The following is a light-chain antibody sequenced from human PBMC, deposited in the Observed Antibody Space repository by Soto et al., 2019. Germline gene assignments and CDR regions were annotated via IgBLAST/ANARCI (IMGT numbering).Light chain of an antibody. CDR1: QYINTW. J-gene: IGKJ2*01. CDR3: QQYQGFPFT. V-gene: IGKV1-5*03. Sequence: DIQMTQSPSTLSASVGDRVIITCRASQYINTWLAWYQQKPGRAPKLLIYSSSSLESGVPSRFSGSGSGSESTLPISSRQSDDFASDYYQQYQGFPFTFGQGTKLEI. CDR2: SSS.